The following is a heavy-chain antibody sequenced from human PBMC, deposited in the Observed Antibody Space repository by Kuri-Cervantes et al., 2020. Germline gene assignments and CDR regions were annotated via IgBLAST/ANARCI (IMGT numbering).Heavy chain of an antibody. Sequence: GESLKISCAASGFTFSSYAMSWVRQAPGKGLEWVSAISGSGGSTYYADSVKGRFTISRDNSKNTLYLQMNSLRAEDTAVYYCALIDFYASSWYYDSWGQGTLVTVSS. CDR3: ALIDFYASSWYYDS. CDR2: ISGSGGST. CDR1: GFTFSSYA. J-gene: IGHJ4*02. D-gene: IGHD6-13*01. V-gene: IGHV3-23*01.